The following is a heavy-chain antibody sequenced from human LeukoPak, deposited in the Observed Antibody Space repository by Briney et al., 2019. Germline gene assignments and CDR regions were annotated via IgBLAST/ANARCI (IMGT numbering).Heavy chain of an antibody. Sequence: ASVKVSCKASGYAFTSYDINWVRQATGQGLEWMGWMNPNSGNTGYAQKFQGRVTMTRNTSISTAYMELSNLRSEDTAVYYCAITVWATIFEGTWFDPWGQGTLVTVSS. V-gene: IGHV1-8*01. CDR2: MNPNSGNT. D-gene: IGHD3-3*01. J-gene: IGHJ5*02. CDR3: AITVWATIFEGTWFDP. CDR1: GYAFTSYD.